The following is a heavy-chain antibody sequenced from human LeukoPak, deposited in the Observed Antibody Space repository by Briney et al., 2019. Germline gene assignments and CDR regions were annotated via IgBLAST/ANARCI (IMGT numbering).Heavy chain of an antibody. Sequence: GGSLRLSCAASGFTFSDYYMSWIRQAPGKGLEWVSYISNSGNTIYYADSVKGRFTISRDNAKNSLYLQMNSLRAEDTAVYYCARDPSVVIRVNYFDYWGQGTLVTVSS. J-gene: IGHJ4*02. V-gene: IGHV3-11*01. CDR1: GFTFSDYY. D-gene: IGHD3-22*01. CDR2: ISNSGNTI. CDR3: ARDPSVVIRVNYFDY.